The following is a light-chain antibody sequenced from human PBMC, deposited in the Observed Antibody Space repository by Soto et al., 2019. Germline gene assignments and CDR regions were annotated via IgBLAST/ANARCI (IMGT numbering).Light chain of an antibody. CDR3: QQRSNWPPLT. V-gene: IGKV3D-20*02. CDR1: QSVSSSY. CDR2: AAS. Sequence: EIVLTQSPGTLSLSPGERATLSCRASQSVSSSYLAWYQQQPGQAPRLLIYAASNRATGIPARFSGSGSGTDFTLTISSLEPEDFGAYYCQQRSNWPPLTFGQGTRLEI. J-gene: IGKJ5*01.